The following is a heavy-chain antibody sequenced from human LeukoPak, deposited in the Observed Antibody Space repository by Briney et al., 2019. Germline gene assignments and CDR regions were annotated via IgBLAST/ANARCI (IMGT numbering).Heavy chain of an antibody. Sequence: TGGSLRLSCAASGVTFNNAWVSWVRQAPGKGMDWVSRIKTKIDGGTTDYAAPVKGRFTISRDESKNTVYLQMNSLKSEDTAVYYCATEWFFSGSGTTESRDDWGQGTLVTVSS. CDR2: IKTKIDGGTT. CDR1: GVTFNNAW. D-gene: IGHD3-10*01. J-gene: IGHJ4*02. V-gene: IGHV3-15*01. CDR3: ATEWFFSGSGTTESRDD.